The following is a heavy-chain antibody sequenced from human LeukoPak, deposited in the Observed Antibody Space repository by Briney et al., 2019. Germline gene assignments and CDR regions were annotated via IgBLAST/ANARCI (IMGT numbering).Heavy chain of an antibody. V-gene: IGHV3-30*04. Sequence: GGSLRLSRAASGFTFSSYAMHWVRQAPGKGLEWVAVISYDGSNKYYADSVKGRFTISRDNSKNTLYLQMNSLRAEDTAVYYCARGPRYPEFDFDYWGQGTLVTVSS. CDR2: ISYDGSNK. CDR3: ARGPRYPEFDFDY. J-gene: IGHJ4*02. D-gene: IGHD3-10*01. CDR1: GFTFSSYA.